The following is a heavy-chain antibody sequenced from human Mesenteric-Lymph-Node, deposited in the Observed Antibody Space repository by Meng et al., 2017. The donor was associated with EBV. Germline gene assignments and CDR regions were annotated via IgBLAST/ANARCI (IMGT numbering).Heavy chain of an antibody. Sequence: QVQLQESGPGLVKPSKTPSLSCAVSGGAISGGCYYWSWIRQPPGQGLEWIGYIYYSGSIYYNPSLKSRVTISVDTSKNQFSLKLSSVTAADTAVYYWARVEQWLLYFDYWGQGTLVTVSS. CDR2: IYYSGSI. V-gene: IGHV4-30-4*01. CDR1: GGAISGGCYY. J-gene: IGHJ4*02. D-gene: IGHD6-19*01. CDR3: ARVEQWLLYFDY.